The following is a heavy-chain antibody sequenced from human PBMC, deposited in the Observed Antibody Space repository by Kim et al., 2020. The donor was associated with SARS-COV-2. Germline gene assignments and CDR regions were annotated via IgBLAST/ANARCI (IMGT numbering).Heavy chain of an antibody. CDR1: GYTFTGYY. Sequence: ASVKVSCKASGYTFTGYYMHWVRQAPGQGLEWMGWINPNSGGTNYAQKFQGRVTMTRDTSISTAYMELSRLRSDDTAVYYCARDQVPMVRGVRSAFDIWGQGQWSPSLQ. D-gene: IGHD3-10*01. CDR3: ARDQVPMVRGVRSAFDI. V-gene: IGHV1-2*02. J-gene: IGHJ3*02. CDR2: INPNSGGT.